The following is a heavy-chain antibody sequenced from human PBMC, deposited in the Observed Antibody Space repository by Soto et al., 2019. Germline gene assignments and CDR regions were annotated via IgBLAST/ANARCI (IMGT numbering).Heavy chain of an antibody. D-gene: IGHD2-21*01. J-gene: IGHJ6*01. Sequence: QVQLVESGGGVVQPGRSLRLSCAASGFTFSSYGMHWVRQAPGKGLEWVAVISYDGSNKYYADSVKGRFTISRDNSKNTLYLQMNSLRAEDTAVYYCAKVGVIVDYYYGMDVWGQVTTVTVSS. CDR1: GFTFSSYG. V-gene: IGHV3-30*18. CDR2: ISYDGSNK. CDR3: AKVGVIVDYYYGMDV.